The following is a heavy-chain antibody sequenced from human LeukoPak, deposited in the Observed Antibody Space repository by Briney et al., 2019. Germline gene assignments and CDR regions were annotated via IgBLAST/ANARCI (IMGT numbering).Heavy chain of an antibody. Sequence: ASVKVSCKASGYTFTSYDINCVRQTTGQGLEWMGWMNPNSGNTGYAQKFQGRVTITRNTSISTAYMELSSLRSEDTAVYYCARGIRTKRELHYWGQGTLVTVSS. V-gene: IGHV1-8*01. CDR3: ARGIRTKRELHY. D-gene: IGHD1-7*01. CDR1: GYTFTSYD. CDR2: MNPNSGNT. J-gene: IGHJ4*02.